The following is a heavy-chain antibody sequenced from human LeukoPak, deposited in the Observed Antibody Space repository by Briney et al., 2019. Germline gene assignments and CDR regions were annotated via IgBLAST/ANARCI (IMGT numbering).Heavy chain of an antibody. CDR2: IYPGDSDT. V-gene: IGHV5-51*01. D-gene: IGHD6-13*01. CDR3: ARHLGDMTAAGPYYYYGMDV. CDR1: GYSFTSYW. Sequence: GESLKISCKGSGYSFTSYWIGWVRQMPGKGLEWMGIIYPGDSDTRYSPSFQGQVTISADKSISTAYLQWSSLKASDTAMYYCARHLGDMTAAGPYYYYGMDVWGQGTTVTVSS. J-gene: IGHJ6*02.